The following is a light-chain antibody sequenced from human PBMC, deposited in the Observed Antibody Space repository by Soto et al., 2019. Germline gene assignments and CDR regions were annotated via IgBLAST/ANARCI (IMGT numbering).Light chain of an antibody. CDR2: EVS. CDR1: SSDVGGYNY. J-gene: IGLJ1*01. CDR3: AAWDDSLNGGF. V-gene: IGLV2-14*01. Sequence: QSALTQPASVSGSPGQSITISCTGTSSDVGGYNYVSWYQQHPGKAPKLMIYEVSNRPSGLSNRFSGSKSGTSASLAISGLQSEDEADYYCAAWDDSLNGGFFGTGTKVTVL.